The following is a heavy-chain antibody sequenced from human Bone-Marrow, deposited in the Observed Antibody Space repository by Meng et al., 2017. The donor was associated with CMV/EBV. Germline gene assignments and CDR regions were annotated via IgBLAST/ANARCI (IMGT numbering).Heavy chain of an antibody. J-gene: IGHJ6*02. CDR3: ARVFRGYYGMDV. CDR1: GYTFTGYY. D-gene: IGHD1-14*01. V-gene: IGHV1-2*02. Sequence: SCKASGYTFTGYYMHWVRQAPGQGLEWMGGISPNSGGTNYAQKFEGRVTMTRDTSISTTYMELSRLRADDTAVYYCARVFRGYYGMDVWGQGTTVTVSS. CDR2: ISPNSGGT.